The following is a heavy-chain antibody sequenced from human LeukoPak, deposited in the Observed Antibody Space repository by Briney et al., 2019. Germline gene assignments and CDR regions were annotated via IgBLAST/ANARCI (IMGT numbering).Heavy chain of an antibody. J-gene: IGHJ5*02. CDR2: IYYSGST. D-gene: IGHD6-19*01. V-gene: IGHV4-39*01. CDR3: ARLGSGQNWFDP. CDR1: GGSISSSSYY. Sequence: SETLSLTCTVSGGSISSSSYYWGWICQPPGKGLEWIGSIYYSGSTYYNPSLKSRVTISVDTSKNQFSLKLSSVTAADTAVYYCARLGSGQNWFDPWGQGTLVTVSS.